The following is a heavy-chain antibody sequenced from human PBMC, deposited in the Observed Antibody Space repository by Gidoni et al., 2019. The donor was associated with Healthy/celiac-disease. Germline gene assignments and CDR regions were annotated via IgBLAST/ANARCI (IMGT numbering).Heavy chain of an antibody. CDR3: AKAAPYGDYYYYMDV. V-gene: IGHV3-9*01. J-gene: IGHJ6*03. CDR1: GFTFDDYA. Sequence: GLVQPGRSLRLSCAASGFTFDDYAMHWVRQAPGKGLEWVSGISWNSGSIGYADSVKGRFTISRDNAKNSLYLQMNSLRAEDTALYYCAKAAPYGDYYYYMDVWGKGTTVTVSS. CDR2: ISWNSGSI. D-gene: IGHD4-17*01.